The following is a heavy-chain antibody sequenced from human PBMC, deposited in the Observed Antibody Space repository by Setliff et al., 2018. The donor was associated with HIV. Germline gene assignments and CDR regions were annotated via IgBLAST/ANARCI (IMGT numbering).Heavy chain of an antibody. CDR1: GPSINIHY. V-gene: IGHV4-59*11. J-gene: IGHJ4*02. CDR3: AKGAGFYGDYTFDH. Sequence: PETLSLTCTVSGPSINIHYWSWIRQSPGKGFEWLGYIYSSGSTNYNPSLHSRVTISMVASRNPFSLKVTSVTAADTAVYYCAKGAGFYGDYTFDHWGQGRQFTVSS. D-gene: IGHD4-17*01. CDR2: IYSSGST.